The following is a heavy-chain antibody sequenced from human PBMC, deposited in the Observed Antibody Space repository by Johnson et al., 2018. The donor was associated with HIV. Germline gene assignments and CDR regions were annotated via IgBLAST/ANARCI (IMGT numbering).Heavy chain of an antibody. J-gene: IGHJ3*02. CDR2: IKSKTDGGTT. Sequence: VQLVESGGGLVQPGGSLRLSCAASGFTFSNAWMSWVRQAPGKGLEWVGRIKSKTDGGTTDYAAPVKGRFTISRDDSKNTVYLQMNSLKTEDTAVYYCTTAFQIMVTTGAFDIWGQGTMVTVSS. D-gene: IGHD4-17*01. V-gene: IGHV3-15*01. CDR3: TTAFQIMVTTGAFDI. CDR1: GFTFSNAW.